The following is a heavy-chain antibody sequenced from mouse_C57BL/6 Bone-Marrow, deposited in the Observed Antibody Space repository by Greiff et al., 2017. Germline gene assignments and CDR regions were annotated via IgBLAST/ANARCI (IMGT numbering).Heavy chain of an antibody. D-gene: IGHD1-1*01. J-gene: IGHJ2*01. CDR3: ARPYYYGSSYDFDY. Sequence: VQLKQSGPELVKPGASVKISCKASGYSFTDYNMNWVKQSNGKSLEWIGVINPNYGTTSYNQKFKGKATLTVDQSSSTAYMQLNSLTSEDSAVYYCARPYYYGSSYDFDYWGQGTTLTVSS. V-gene: IGHV1-39*01. CDR1: GYSFTDYN. CDR2: INPNYGTT.